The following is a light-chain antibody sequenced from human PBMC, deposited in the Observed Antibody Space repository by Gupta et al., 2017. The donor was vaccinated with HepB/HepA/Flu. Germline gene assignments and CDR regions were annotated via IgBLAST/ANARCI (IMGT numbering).Light chain of an antibody. CDR1: NGDIGGYNY. CDR3: SSYASISALVV. J-gene: IGLJ2*01. CDR2: DVS. V-gene: IGLV2-14*03. Sequence: QSALTQPASVSGSPGQSITIPCTGTNGDIGGYNYVSWYQQNPGKAPKLMIYDVSTRPSGVSDRFSGSKSGNTASLTISGLQAEDEADYYCSSYASISALVVFGGGTKLTVL.